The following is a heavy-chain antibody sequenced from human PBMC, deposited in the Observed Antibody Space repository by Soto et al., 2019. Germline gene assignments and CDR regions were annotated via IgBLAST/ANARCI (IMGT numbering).Heavy chain of an antibody. CDR2: IIPIFGTA. J-gene: IGHJ6*02. Sequence: QVQLVQSGAEVKKPGSSVKVSCKASGGTFSSYAISWVRQAPGQGLEWMGGIIPIFGTADYAQKFQGRVTITADESTSIDYVELSSLRSEDTAVYYCAKNTESHYYGMDVWGQGTTVTVSS. CDR1: GGTFSSYA. V-gene: IGHV1-69*12. CDR3: AKNTESHYYGMDV.